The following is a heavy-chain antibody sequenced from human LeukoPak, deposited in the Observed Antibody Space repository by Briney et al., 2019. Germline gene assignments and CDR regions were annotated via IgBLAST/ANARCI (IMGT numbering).Heavy chain of an antibody. CDR1: EFTFSRYT. Sequence: GGSLRLSCAASEFTFSRYTMNWVRQAPGKGLEWVSSISSSGTYIYYADSVKGRFTLSRDNAKNLLYLQMNSLRAEDTAVYYCARGPYPDYWGQGTLVTVSS. V-gene: IGHV3-21*01. CDR3: ARGPYPDY. J-gene: IGHJ4*02. CDR2: ISSSGTYI.